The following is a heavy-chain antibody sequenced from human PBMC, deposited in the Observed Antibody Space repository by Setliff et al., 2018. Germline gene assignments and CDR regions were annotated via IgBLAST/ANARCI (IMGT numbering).Heavy chain of an antibody. CDR3: ARDGGGDSDAFDI. Sequence: ASVKVSCKASGYTFTSYGISWVRQAPGQGLEWMGRINPSSGATICAQKFQGRVAMTSDTSISTAYMELGRLRSDDTAVYFCARDGGGDSDAFDIWGQGTMVTVSS. D-gene: IGHD3-16*01. V-gene: IGHV1-2*06. CDR1: GYTFTSYG. J-gene: IGHJ3*02. CDR2: INPSSGAT.